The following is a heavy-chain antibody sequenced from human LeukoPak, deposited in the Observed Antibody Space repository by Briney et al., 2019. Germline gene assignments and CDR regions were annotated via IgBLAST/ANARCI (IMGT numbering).Heavy chain of an antibody. CDR3: ARSRAATFDY. CDR2: TYYRSKWFN. J-gene: IGHJ4*02. D-gene: IGHD2-15*01. V-gene: IGHV6-1*01. CDR1: GDSVSSKSAA. Sequence: SQTLSLTCAISGDSVSSKSAAWNWIRQSPSRGLEWVGRTYYRSKWFNDYAASVKGRITVNPDTSKNQFSLQLSSVTPEDTAVYYCARSRAATFDYWGQGTLVTVSS.